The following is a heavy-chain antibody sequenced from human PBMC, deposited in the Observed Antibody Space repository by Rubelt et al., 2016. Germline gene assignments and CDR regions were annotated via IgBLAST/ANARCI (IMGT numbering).Heavy chain of an antibody. D-gene: IGHD6-19*01. CDR3: ASSSGWYFDY. J-gene: IGHJ4*02. CDR1: GFTFSSYA. CDR2: ISYDGNNK. V-gene: IGHV3-30*04. Sequence: QVQLVESGGGVVQPGRSLRLSCAASGFTFSSYAMHWVRQAPGKGLEWVAVISYDGNNKYYADSVKGRFTISRDNSKNTLYLQMNSLRAEDTAVYYCASSSGWYFDYWGQGTLVTVSS.